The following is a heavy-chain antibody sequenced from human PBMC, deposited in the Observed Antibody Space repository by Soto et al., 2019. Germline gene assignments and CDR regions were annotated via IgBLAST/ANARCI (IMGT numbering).Heavy chain of an antibody. CDR1: GFTFSSYA. Sequence: HPGGSLRLSCTASGFTFSSYAMSWVRQAPGKGLEWVSAISGSGGSTYYADSVKGRFTISRDNSKNTLYLQMNSLRAEDTAVYYCAADLPDWGAYAFDYWGQGILVTVSS. D-gene: IGHD3-16*01. CDR2: ISGSGGST. J-gene: IGHJ4*02. V-gene: IGHV3-23*01. CDR3: AADLPDWGAYAFDY.